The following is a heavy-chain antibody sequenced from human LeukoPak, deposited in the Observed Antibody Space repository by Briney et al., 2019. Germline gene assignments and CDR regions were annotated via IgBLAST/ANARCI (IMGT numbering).Heavy chain of an antibody. D-gene: IGHD3-10*01. Sequence: ETLSLTCTVSGGSISSSSYYWGWIRQPPGKGLEWIGSIYDSGSTYYNPSLKSRVTISVDTSKNQFSLKLSSVTAADTAVYYCARIRVPPYYGMDVWGQGTTVTVSS. J-gene: IGHJ6*02. CDR1: GGSISSSSYY. V-gene: IGHV4-39*01. CDR2: IYDSGST. CDR3: ARIRVPPYYGMDV.